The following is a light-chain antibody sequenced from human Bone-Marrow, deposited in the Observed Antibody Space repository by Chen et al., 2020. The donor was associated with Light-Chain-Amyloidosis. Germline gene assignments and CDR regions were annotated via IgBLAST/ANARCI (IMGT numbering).Light chain of an antibody. J-gene: IGKJ1*01. CDR1: QSLLHINGYNY. Sequence: DIVMTQPPLSLPVTPGEPASISCRSSQSLLHINGYNYLDWYLQKPGQSPQLLIYLGSNRASGVPDRFSGSGSGTDFTLKISRVEAEDVGVYYCMQALQTPWTFGQGTKVEIK. CDR3: MQALQTPWT. V-gene: IGKV2-28*01. CDR2: LGS.